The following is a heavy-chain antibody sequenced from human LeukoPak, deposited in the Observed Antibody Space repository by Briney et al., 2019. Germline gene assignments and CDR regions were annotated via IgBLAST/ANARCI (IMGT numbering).Heavy chain of an antibody. J-gene: IGHJ3*02. CDR3: ARFGYGDYYDAFDI. D-gene: IGHD4-17*01. V-gene: IGHV4-34*01. Sequence: PSETLSLTCAVYGGSFSGYYWSWIRQPPGKGLEWIGEINHSGSTNYNPSLKSRVTISVDTSKNQFSLKLSSVTAADTAVYYCARFGYGDYYDAFDIWGQGTMVTVSS. CDR1: GGSFSGYY. CDR2: INHSGST.